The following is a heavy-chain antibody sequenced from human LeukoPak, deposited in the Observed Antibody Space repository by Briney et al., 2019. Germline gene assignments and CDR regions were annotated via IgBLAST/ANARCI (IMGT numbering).Heavy chain of an antibody. CDR1: GFTFSSYA. Sequence: ESGGSLRLSCAASGFTFSSYAMSWVRQAPGKGLEWVSAISGSGGSTYYADSVKGRFTISRDNSKNTLYLQMNSLRAEDTAVYYCAHRLNEQWLDIIDYWGQGTLVTVSS. J-gene: IGHJ4*02. CDR2: ISGSGGST. V-gene: IGHV3-23*01. D-gene: IGHD6-19*01. CDR3: AHRLNEQWLDIIDY.